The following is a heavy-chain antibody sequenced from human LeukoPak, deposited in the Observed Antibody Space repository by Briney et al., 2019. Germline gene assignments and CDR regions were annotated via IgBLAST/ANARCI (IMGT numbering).Heavy chain of an antibody. J-gene: IGHJ4*02. V-gene: IGHV1-18*01. Sequence: ASVKVSCNASGYTFTSYGISWVRQAPGQGLEWMGWISAYNGNTNYAQKLRGRVTMTTDTSTSTAYMELRSLRSDDTAVYYCARDPSPGYGSGSYYRDYWGQGTPVTVSS. CDR1: GYTFTSYG. CDR2: ISAYNGNT. CDR3: ARDPSPGYGSGSYYRDY. D-gene: IGHD3-10*01.